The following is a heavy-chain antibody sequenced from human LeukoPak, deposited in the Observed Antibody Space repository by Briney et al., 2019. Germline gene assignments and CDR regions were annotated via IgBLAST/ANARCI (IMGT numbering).Heavy chain of an antibody. CDR2: IYCSGNT. J-gene: IGHJ4*02. D-gene: IGHD1-7*01. V-gene: IGHV4-59*08. Sequence: PSETLSLSCAVSGVSISTYYLSWIRQPPGKGLEWIGCIYCSGNTNNSPSLKSRVTISVDTSKNQFSLSLTSVTAADTAVYYCVRHRTGTTADYWGQGTLVTVSS. CDR1: GVSISTYY. CDR3: VRHRTGTTADY.